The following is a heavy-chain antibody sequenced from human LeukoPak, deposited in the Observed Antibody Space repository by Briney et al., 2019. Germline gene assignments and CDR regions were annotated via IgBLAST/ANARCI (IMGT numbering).Heavy chain of an antibody. CDR1: GGSISSGSYY. D-gene: IGHD3-10*01. V-gene: IGHV4-61*02. CDR3: ARVRRITMVRGAYDSYYYYYYMDV. J-gene: IGHJ6*03. CDR2: IYTSGST. Sequence: SETLSLTCTVSGGSISSGSYYWSWIRQPAGKGLEWIGRIYTSGSTNYNPSLKSRVTISVDTSKNQFSLKLSSVTAADTAVYYCARVRRITMVRGAYDSYYYYYYMDVWGKGTTVTISS.